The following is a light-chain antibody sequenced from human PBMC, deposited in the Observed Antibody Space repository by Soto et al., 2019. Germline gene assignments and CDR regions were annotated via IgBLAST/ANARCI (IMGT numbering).Light chain of an antibody. Sequence: QLVLTQSPSASASLGASVKLTCTLSSGHSNYAIAWHQQQSEKGPRYLMKLNSDGSHSKGDGIPDRFSGSSSGAERYLTISSLRSEDEPDFYGQTWGSGIVVFGGGTKLPVL. CDR1: SGHSNYA. CDR2: LNSDGSH. CDR3: QTWGSGIVV. J-gene: IGLJ2*01. V-gene: IGLV4-69*01.